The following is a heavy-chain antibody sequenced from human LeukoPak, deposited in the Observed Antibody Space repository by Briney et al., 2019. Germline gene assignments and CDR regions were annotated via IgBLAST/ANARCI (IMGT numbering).Heavy chain of an antibody. V-gene: IGHV1-46*01. CDR2: IKPGGGST. Sequence: ASVKVSCKASGYTFTSYYMYWVRQAPGQGLEWMGIIKPGGGSTNYAQKLQGRFTMTRDTSTSTVYMELSSVRSEDTAVYYCAREEEGGSFDYWGQGTLVTVSS. CDR3: AREEEGGSFDY. J-gene: IGHJ4*02. D-gene: IGHD3-16*01. CDR1: GYTFTSYY.